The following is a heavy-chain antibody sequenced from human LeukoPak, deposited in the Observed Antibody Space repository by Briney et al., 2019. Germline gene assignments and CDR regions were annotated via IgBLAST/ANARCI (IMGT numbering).Heavy chain of an antibody. CDR3: ARGSRYYYYGMDV. Sequence: GGSLRLSCAASGFTFSSYAMHWVRQAPGKGLEWVAVISYDGSNKYYADSMKGRFTISRDNSKNTLHLQMNSLRAEDTAVYYCARGSRYYYYGMDVWGQGTTVTVSS. CDR2: ISYDGSNK. J-gene: IGHJ6*02. V-gene: IGHV3-30-3*01. CDR1: GFTFSSYA.